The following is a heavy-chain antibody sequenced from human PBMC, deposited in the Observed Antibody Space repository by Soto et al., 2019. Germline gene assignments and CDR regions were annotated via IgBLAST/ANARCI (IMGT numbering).Heavy chain of an antibody. CDR1: GFTVSNNY. J-gene: IGHJ6*02. V-gene: IGHV3-53*01. D-gene: IGHD4-17*01. Sequence: GSLRLSCAASGFTVSNNYMSWVRQAPGKGLEWVSLIYSGGNTLYADSVRGRFTISRDGSKNTLYLQMNSLRAEDTAVYYCAKDLRLRWLPWGQGTTVTVSS. CDR2: IYSGGNT. CDR3: AKDLRLRWLP.